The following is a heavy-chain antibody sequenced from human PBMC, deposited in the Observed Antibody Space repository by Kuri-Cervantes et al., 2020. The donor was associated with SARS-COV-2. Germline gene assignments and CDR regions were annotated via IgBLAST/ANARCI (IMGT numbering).Heavy chain of an antibody. CDR3: ARQRDTAMDTASPFDY. V-gene: IGHV3-73*01. Sequence: GESLKISCAASGFTFSGSAMHWVRQASGKGLEWVGRIRSKANSYATAYAASVKGRFTISRDDSKNTAYLQMNSLRAEDTAVYYCARQRDTAMDTASPFDYWGQGTLITVSS. CDR1: GFTFSGSA. J-gene: IGHJ4*02. CDR2: IRSKANSYAT. D-gene: IGHD5-18*01.